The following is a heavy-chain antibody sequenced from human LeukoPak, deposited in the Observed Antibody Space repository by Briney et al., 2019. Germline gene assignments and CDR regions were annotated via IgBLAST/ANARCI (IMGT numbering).Heavy chain of an antibody. CDR2: MNPSSGNT. J-gene: IGHJ4*02. V-gene: IGHV1-8*03. Sequence: GASVKVSCKASGYTFTSYDINWVRQATGQGLEWMGWMNPSSGNTGYAQKFQGRVTITRNTSISTAYMELSSLRSEDTAVYYCARKASGSYYDFDYWGQGTLVTVSS. CDR3: ARKASGSYYDFDY. CDR1: GYTFTSYD. D-gene: IGHD1-26*01.